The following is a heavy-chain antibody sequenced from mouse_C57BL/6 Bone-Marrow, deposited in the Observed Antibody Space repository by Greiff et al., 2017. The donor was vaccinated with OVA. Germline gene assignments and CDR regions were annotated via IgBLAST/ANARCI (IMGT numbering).Heavy chain of an antibody. CDR3: ARSGDVDY. J-gene: IGHJ2*01. Sequence: QVQLQQSGPELVKPGASVKISCKASGYAFSSSWMNWVKQRPGKGLEWIGRIYPGDGDTNYNGKFKGKATLTADKSSSTAYMQLSSLTSEDSAVYCCARSGDVDYWGQGTTLTVSS. CDR1: GYAFSSSW. D-gene: IGHD2-13*01. V-gene: IGHV1-82*01. CDR2: IYPGDGDT.